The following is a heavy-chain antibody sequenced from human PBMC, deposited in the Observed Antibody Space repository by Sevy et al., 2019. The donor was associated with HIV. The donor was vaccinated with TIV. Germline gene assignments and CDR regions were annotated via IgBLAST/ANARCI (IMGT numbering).Heavy chain of an antibody. CDR2: ISHDGSYK. CDR3: AKGQGYDYIWGNERSEYYFDY. V-gene: IGHV3-30*18. J-gene: IGHJ4*02. CDR1: RFTFSTYD. Sequence: GGSLRLSCAASRFTFSTYDIHWVRQAPGKGLEWVAVISHDGSYKYYTDTVKGRFTISRDDSKNKAYLQMDSLRADDSGLYYWAKGQGYDYIWGNERSEYYFDYWGQGTLVTVSS. D-gene: IGHD3-16*01.